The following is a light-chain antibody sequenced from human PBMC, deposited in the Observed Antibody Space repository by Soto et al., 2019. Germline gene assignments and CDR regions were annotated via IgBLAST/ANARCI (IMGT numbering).Light chain of an antibody. Sequence: EIVLTQSPGTLSLSPGERATLSCRASQSVSSNYFAWYQQKPGQAPRLLIYGASSRATGIPDRFSGSGSGPYFTLTTSRLESEDFAVYYCQQYGTSLPWTFGKGTKVEIK. V-gene: IGKV3-20*01. J-gene: IGKJ1*01. CDR3: QQYGTSLPWT. CDR1: QSVSSNY. CDR2: GAS.